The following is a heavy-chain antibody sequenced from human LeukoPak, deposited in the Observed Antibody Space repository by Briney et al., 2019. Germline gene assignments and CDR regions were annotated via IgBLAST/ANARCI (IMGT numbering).Heavy chain of an antibody. CDR1: GYTFTGYY. V-gene: IGHV1-2*04. Sequence: ASVKVSCKASGYTFTGYYMHWVRQAPGQGLEWMGRINPNSGGTNYAQKFQGWVTMTRDTSISTAYMELSRLRSDDTAVYYCARLYSSSWYDWFDPWGQGTLVTVSS. J-gene: IGHJ5*02. CDR2: INPNSGGT. D-gene: IGHD6-13*01. CDR3: ARLYSSSWYDWFDP.